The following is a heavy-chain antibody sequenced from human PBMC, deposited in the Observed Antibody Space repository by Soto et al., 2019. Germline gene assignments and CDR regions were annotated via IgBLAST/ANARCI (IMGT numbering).Heavy chain of an antibody. CDR3: AADFTSGIDY. CDR2: IYYSGST. V-gene: IGHV4-39*01. Sequence: SETLSLTCTVSGGSSSSSSYYWGWIRQPPGKGLEWIGSIYYSGSTYYNPSLKSRVTISVDTSKNQFSLKLSSVTAADTAVYYCAADFTSGIDYWGQGTLVTVSS. D-gene: IGHD3-10*01. J-gene: IGHJ4*02. CDR1: GGSSSSSSYY.